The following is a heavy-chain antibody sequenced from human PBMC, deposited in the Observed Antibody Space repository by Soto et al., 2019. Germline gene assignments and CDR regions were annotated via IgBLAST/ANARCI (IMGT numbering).Heavy chain of an antibody. D-gene: IGHD4-17*01. CDR2: IYHSGST. Sequence: PSDTLSLTCAVSGGSINISNWWSWVRQPPGKGLEWIGEIYHSGSTNYNPSLKSRVTISVDKSKNQFSLKLSSVTAADTAVYYCARVWTTVTNWFDPWGQGTLVTVSS. J-gene: IGHJ5*01. CDR3: ARVWTTVTNWFDP. CDR1: GGSINISNW. V-gene: IGHV4-4*02.